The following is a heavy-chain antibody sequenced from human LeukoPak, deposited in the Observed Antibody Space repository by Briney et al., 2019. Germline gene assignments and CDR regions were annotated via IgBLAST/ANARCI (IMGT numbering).Heavy chain of an antibody. CDR2: IDWDDDK. CDR3: ARTRGTIFGVVTTAHFDY. Sequence: SGPALVNPTQTLTLTCTFSGFSLSTSGMCVSWIRQPPGKALEWLARIDWDDDKYYSTSLKTRLTISKDTSKNQVVLTMTNMDPVDTATYYCARTRGTIFGVVTTAHFDYWGQGTLVTVSS. D-gene: IGHD3-3*01. CDR1: GFSLSTSGMC. V-gene: IGHV2-70*11. J-gene: IGHJ4*02.